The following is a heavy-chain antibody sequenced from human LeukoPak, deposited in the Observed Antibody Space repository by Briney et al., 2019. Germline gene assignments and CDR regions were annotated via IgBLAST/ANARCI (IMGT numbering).Heavy chain of an antibody. CDR1: GGSISSYY. CDR2: IYTSGST. Sequence: KASETLSLTCTVSGGSISSYYWSWIRQPAGKGLEWIGRIYTSGSTKYSPSLKSRVTMSVGTSKNQFSLKLSSVTAADTAIYYCARGSPTYSSTWDFDYWGQGTLVTVSS. V-gene: IGHV4-4*07. J-gene: IGHJ4*02. D-gene: IGHD6-13*01. CDR3: ARGSPTYSSTWDFDY.